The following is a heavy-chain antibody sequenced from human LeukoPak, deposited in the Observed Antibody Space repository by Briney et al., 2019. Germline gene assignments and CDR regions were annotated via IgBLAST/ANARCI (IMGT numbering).Heavy chain of an antibody. CDR2: ISASNGNT. CDR3: AREGGYSFRYGMDV. V-gene: IGHV1-18*01. CDR1: GYTFTSYD. Sequence: GASVKVSCKASGYTFTSYDINWVRQATGQGLEWMGWISASNGNTNYAQKLQGRVTMTTDTSTSTAYMELRSLRSDDTAVYYCAREGGYSFRYGMDVWGQGTTVTVSS. D-gene: IGHD5-12*01. J-gene: IGHJ6*02.